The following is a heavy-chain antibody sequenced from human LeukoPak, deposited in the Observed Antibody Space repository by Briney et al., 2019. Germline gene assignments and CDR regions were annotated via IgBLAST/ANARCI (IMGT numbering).Heavy chain of an antibody. CDR2: IYYSGST. CDR1: GGSISSGDYY. V-gene: IGHV4-30-4*08. J-gene: IGHJ3*02. CDR3: ARDRITIFGDAFDI. Sequence: SETLSLTCTVSGGSISSGDYYWSWIRQPPGKGLEWIGYIYYSGSTYYNPSLKSRVTISVDTSKNQFSLKLSSVTAADTAVYYCARDRITIFGDAFDIWGQGTMVTVSS. D-gene: IGHD3-3*01.